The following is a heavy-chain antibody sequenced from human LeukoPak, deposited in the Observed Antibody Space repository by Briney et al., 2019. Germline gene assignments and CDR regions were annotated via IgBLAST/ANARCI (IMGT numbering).Heavy chain of an antibody. D-gene: IGHD1-20*01. CDR2: INPNSGGT. Sequence: ASVKVSCKASGYTFTCYHLHWVRQAPGQGLEWMGRINPNSGGTNYAQKFQGRVTMTRDTSINTAYMELSSLRSDDTAVYYCARGRADRYNWNDGPDYWGQGTLVTVSS. CDR1: GYTFTCYH. V-gene: IGHV1-2*06. J-gene: IGHJ4*02. CDR3: ARGRADRYNWNDGPDY.